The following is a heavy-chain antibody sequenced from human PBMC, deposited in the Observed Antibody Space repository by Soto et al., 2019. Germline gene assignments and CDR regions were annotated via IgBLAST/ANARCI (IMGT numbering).Heavy chain of an antibody. CDR3: ARGWGRIFDY. J-gene: IGHJ4*02. Sequence: QVQLQQWGAGLLKPSETLSLTCAVYGGSFSGYYWSWIRQPPGKGLEWIGEINHSGSTNYNPSLKSRVTISVDTSKYQFSLKLSSVTAADTAVYYCARGWGRIFDYWGQGALVTVSS. CDR1: GGSFSGYY. D-gene: IGHD7-27*01. CDR2: INHSGST. V-gene: IGHV4-34*01.